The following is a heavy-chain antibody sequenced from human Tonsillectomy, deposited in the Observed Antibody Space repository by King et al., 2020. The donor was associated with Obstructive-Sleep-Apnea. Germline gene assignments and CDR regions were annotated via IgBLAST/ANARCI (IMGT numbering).Heavy chain of an antibody. D-gene: IGHD6-6*01. Sequence: VQLVESGGGLVQPGGSLKLSCAASGFTFSGSSIHWVRQASGRGLEWVGRIRNKANNYATTYAESLEGRFTISRDESKNTAYLQMNSLKIEDTAVYYCARLTEYRQWGQGPLVTVSS. CDR1: GFTFSGSS. V-gene: IGHV3-73*01. CDR3: ARLTEYRQ. J-gene: IGHJ4*02. CDR2: IRNKANNYAT.